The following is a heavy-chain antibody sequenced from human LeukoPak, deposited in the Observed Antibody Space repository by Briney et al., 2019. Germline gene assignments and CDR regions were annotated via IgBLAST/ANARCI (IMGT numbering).Heavy chain of an antibody. CDR2: IIPIFGTA. Sequence: SVTVSFTASGGTSSSYAISWVRQAPGQGLEWMGGIIPIFGTANYAQKFQGRVTITADESTSTAYMELSSLRSEDTAVYYCARDLDPGGYDYAFDIWGQGTMVTVSS. D-gene: IGHD5-12*01. J-gene: IGHJ3*02. V-gene: IGHV1-69*13. CDR3: ARDLDPGGYDYAFDI. CDR1: GGTSSSYA.